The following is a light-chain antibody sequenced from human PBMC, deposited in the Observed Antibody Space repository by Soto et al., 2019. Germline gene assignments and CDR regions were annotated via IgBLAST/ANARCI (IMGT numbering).Light chain of an antibody. CDR2: GAS. J-gene: IGKJ1*01. V-gene: IGKV3-15*01. CDR1: QSVSSY. Sequence: IVLTQSPGTLSLSPWERATLSCRASQSVSSYLAWYQQKPGKAPRLLSEGASTRATGSPARFSGSGSGTEVTLTISSLQSEDFAVEDCQQCNNWPRTFGQGTKVDIK. CDR3: QQCNNWPRT.